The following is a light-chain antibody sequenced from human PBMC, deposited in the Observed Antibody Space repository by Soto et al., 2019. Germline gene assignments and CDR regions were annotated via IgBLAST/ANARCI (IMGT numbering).Light chain of an antibody. J-gene: IGKJ5*01. CDR2: GAS. CDR1: QSVNRSY. Sequence: EIVLKQSPGTLSLSPGERATLYCRASQSVNRSYLVWYQQRPGQAPRLLIYGASSRATGIPDRFSGSASGADFTLTISRLEPEDFAVYYCQQVGSSPITFRQGTRLQIK. CDR3: QQVGSSPIT. V-gene: IGKV3-20*01.